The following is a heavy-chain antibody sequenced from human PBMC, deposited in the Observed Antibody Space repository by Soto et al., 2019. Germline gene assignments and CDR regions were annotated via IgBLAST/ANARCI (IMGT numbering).Heavy chain of an antibody. CDR3: ARGLIAVAGTNY. V-gene: IGHV3-33*01. D-gene: IGHD6-19*01. CDR1: GFTFSSYG. Sequence: QVQLVESGGGVVQPGRSPRLSCAASGFTFSSYGMHWVRQAPGKGLEWVAVIWYDGSNKYYADSVKGRSTISRDNSKNTLYLQMNSLRAEDTAVYYCARGLIAVAGTNYWGQGTLVTVSS. CDR2: IWYDGSNK. J-gene: IGHJ4*02.